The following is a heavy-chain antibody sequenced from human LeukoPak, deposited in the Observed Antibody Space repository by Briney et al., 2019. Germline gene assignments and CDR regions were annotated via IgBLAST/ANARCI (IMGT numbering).Heavy chain of an antibody. D-gene: IGHD1-26*01. CDR1: GFAFPAFD. Sequence: TGGSLRLSCAASGFAFPAFDMHWVRQAPGKGLEWVSLINRDGTKTYYADSVRGRFTISRDNSKDSLYLQMNSLRTEDTALYYCATWALYHGLDLWGQGTTVTVSS. J-gene: IGHJ6*02. V-gene: IGHV3-43*02. CDR3: ATWALYHGLDL. CDR2: INRDGTKT.